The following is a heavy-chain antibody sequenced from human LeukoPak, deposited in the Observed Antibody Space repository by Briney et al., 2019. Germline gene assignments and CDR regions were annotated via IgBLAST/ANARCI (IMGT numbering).Heavy chain of an antibody. Sequence: SGTLSLTCAVSGGSISSGSYYWSWIRQPAGKGLEWIGRIYTSGSTNYNPSLKSRVTISVDTSKNQFSLKLSSVTAADTAVYYCARGLASALFDYWGQGTLVTVSS. CDR3: ARGLASALFDY. CDR2: IYTSGST. D-gene: IGHD3-10*01. CDR1: GGSISSGSYY. V-gene: IGHV4-61*02. J-gene: IGHJ4*02.